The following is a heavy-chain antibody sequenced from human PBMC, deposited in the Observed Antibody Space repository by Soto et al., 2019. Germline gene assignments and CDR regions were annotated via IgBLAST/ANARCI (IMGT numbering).Heavy chain of an antibody. J-gene: IGHJ6*02. V-gene: IGHV1-3*01. Sequence: GASLKVSCKASGYTFTSYAMHWVRQAPGQRLEWMGWINAGNGNTKYSQKFQGRVTITRDTSASTAYIELSSLRSEDTAVYYCAREGFLEWDYYYYYGMDVWGQGTTVTVSS. CDR1: GYTFTSYA. CDR3: AREGFLEWDYYYYYGMDV. CDR2: INAGNGNT. D-gene: IGHD3-3*01.